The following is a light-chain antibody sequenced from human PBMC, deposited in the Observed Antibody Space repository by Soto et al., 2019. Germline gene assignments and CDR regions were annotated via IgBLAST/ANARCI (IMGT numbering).Light chain of an antibody. CDR2: GAS. CDR1: QGISHY. Sequence: DIQMTQSPSSLSASVGDRVTITCRASQGISHYLAWYQQKPGRVPQLLIDGASTFHSGVPSRFSASGSGTDFTLTISSLQPDDFATYYCQQSYSTPLTFGGGTKVDIK. CDR3: QQSYSTPLT. V-gene: IGKV1-27*01. J-gene: IGKJ4*01.